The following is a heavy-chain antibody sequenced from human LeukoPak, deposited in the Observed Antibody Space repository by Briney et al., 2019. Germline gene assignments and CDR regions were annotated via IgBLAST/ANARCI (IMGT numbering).Heavy chain of an antibody. V-gene: IGHV3-30-3*01. CDR2: ISYDGSNK. J-gene: IGHJ6*02. Sequence: GRSLRLSCAASGFTFSSYAMHWVRQAPGKGLEWVAVISYDGSNKYYADSVKGRFTISRDNSKNTLYLQMNSLRAEDTAVYYCAKGHIVVVPAAMGYYYYGMDVWGQGTTVTVSS. D-gene: IGHD2-2*01. CDR1: GFTFSSYA. CDR3: AKGHIVVVPAAMGYYYYGMDV.